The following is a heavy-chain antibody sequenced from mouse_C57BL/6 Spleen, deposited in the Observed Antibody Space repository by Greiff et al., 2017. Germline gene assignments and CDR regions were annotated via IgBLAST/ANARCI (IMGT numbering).Heavy chain of an antibody. CDR3: ARFDFYFDY. Sequence: QVQLQPPGAELVKPGASVKLSCKASGYTFTSYWMHWVKQRPGRGLEWIGRIGPNSGGTKSNEKFKSKATLTVDKPSRTAYMQLSSLTSEESAVDYCARFDFYFDYWGQGTTLTVAS. CDR2: IGPNSGGT. CDR1: GYTFTSYW. D-gene: IGHD2-13*01. J-gene: IGHJ2*01. V-gene: IGHV1-72*01.